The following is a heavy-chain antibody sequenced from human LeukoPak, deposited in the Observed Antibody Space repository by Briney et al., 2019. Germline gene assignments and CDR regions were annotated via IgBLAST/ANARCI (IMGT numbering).Heavy chain of an antibody. CDR2: IYYSGST. V-gene: IGHV4-59*01. Sequence: SETLSLTRTVSGGSHSSYYWSWIRQPPGKGLEWIGYIYYSGSTNYIPSLKSRVTISVDTSKNQFSLKLSSVTAEDTAVYYCARGYDFWSGYSYYYYYYMDVWGKGTTVTVSS. J-gene: IGHJ6*03. CDR3: ARGYDFWSGYSYYYYYYMDV. D-gene: IGHD3-3*01. CDR1: GGSHSSYY.